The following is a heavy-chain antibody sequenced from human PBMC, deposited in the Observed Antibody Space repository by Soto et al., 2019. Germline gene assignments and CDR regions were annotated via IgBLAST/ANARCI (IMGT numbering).Heavy chain of an antibody. D-gene: IGHD3-10*01. J-gene: IGHJ4*02. V-gene: IGHV1-8*01. Sequence: QVQLVQSGAEVKKPGASVKVSCKASGYTFTSYDINWVRQATGQGLEWMGWMNPNSGNTGYAQKFQGRVTMTRNTSICTAYMELSSLRSEDTAVYYGARGGEYYYVSGSYKGSDYWGQGTLVTVAS. CDR1: GYTFTSYD. CDR3: ARGGEYYYVSGSYKGSDY. CDR2: MNPNSGNT.